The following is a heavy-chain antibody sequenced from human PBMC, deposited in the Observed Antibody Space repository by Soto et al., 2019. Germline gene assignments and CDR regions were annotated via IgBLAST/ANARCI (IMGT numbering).Heavy chain of an antibody. J-gene: IGHJ4*02. CDR3: VREVVDRQYFDY. CDR2: ISVDGTKE. CDR1: GFIFNNYA. Sequence: GGSLRLSCVTSGFIFNNYALYWVRQAPGKGLEWVASISVDGTKENYADSVKGRCSISRDKSKNTLYLEMNSLRGEDTAVYYCVREVVDRQYFDYWGPGTLVTVSS. D-gene: IGHD2-15*01. V-gene: IGHV3-30-3*01.